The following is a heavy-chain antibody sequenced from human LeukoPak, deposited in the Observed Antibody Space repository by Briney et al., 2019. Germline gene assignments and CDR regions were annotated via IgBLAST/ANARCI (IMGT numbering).Heavy chain of an antibody. CDR1: GYTFTGYY. CDR3: AGDSGNYGYNWFDP. D-gene: IGHD1-26*01. V-gene: IGHV1-2*02. CDR2: INPNSGCT. Sequence: ASVTVSFKASGYTFTGYYMRWVRQAPGQGLERMGWINPNSGCTNYAQKFQGRVTMTRDTSISTAYMELSRLRSDNTAVYYCAGDSGNYGYNWFDPWGQGTLVTVSS. J-gene: IGHJ5*02.